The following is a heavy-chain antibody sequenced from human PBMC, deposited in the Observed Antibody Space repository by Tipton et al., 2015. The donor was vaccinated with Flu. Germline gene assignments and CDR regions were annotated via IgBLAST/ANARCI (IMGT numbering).Heavy chain of an antibody. CDR2: ISGSGDNT. CDR3: AKDRGVRGVMGGGVY. V-gene: IGHV3-23*01. CDR1: GFTFSSYA. J-gene: IGHJ4*02. Sequence: SLRLSCAASGFTFSSYAMTWVRQAPGKGLEWVSGISGSGDNTYYADSVKGRFTISRDNSKNTLYLQMNSLRAEDTAIYYCAKDRGVRGVMGGGVYWAQEPLVPVSS. D-gene: IGHD3-10*01.